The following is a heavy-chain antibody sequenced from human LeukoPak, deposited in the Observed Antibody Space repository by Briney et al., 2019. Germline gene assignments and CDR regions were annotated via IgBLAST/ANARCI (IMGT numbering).Heavy chain of an antibody. D-gene: IGHD2-21*02. Sequence: GESLRISCKGSGYSFTSYWIGWVRQMPGKGLEWMGIIYPGDSDTRYSPSFQGQVTISADKSISTAYLQWSSLKASDTAMYYCARQSYCGGDCYTHWGQGTLVTVSS. CDR3: ARQSYCGGDCYTH. V-gene: IGHV5-51*01. CDR2: IYPGDSDT. CDR1: GYSFTSYW. J-gene: IGHJ4*02.